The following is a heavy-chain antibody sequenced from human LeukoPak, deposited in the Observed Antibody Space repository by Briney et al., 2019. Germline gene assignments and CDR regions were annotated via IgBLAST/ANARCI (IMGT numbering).Heavy chain of an antibody. Sequence: SETLSLPCTVSAGSISSGSYTWSWVRQPPGKGLEWSGRIYTSGSTNYSPSLKSRVTLSLDTSKNQFSLKLSSVTAADTAVYYCARGVYYGSGNYYYYYMDVWGKGTTVTISS. CDR3: ARGVYYGSGNYYYYYMDV. V-gene: IGHV4-61*02. D-gene: IGHD3-10*01. J-gene: IGHJ6*03. CDR1: AGSISSGSYT. CDR2: IYTSGST.